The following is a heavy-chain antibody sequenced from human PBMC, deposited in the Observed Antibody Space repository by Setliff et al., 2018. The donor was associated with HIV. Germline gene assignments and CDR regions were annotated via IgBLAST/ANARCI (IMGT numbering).Heavy chain of an antibody. CDR1: GYTFTRFY. J-gene: IGHJ6*03. V-gene: IGHV1-2*02. CDR2: INPNSGGT. D-gene: IGHD3-9*01. Sequence: GASVKVSCKASGYTFTRFYIHWVRQAPGQGLEWMGWINPNSGGTNYAQKFQGRVTVTRDTSISTVYMELSRLKSDDTAVYYCARDLQPILRYSDWLPMDVWGRGTTVTVSS. CDR3: ARDLQPILRYSDWLPMDV.